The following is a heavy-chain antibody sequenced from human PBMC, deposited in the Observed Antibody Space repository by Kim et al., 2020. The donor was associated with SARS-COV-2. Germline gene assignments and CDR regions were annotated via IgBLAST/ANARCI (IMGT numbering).Heavy chain of an antibody. Sequence: SETLSLTCTVSGDSISSSSYYWGWIRQPPGKGLEWIGSIDYSGSTYYNPSLKSRVTISADTSKNQFSLKLSSVTAADTAVYYCARQGGDWRRGYNYHYYMDVWGIGTTVTVSS. CDR2: IDYSGST. CDR1: GDSISSSSYY. J-gene: IGHJ6*03. D-gene: IGHD3-16*01. V-gene: IGHV4-39*01. CDR3: ARQGGDWRRGYNYHYYMDV.